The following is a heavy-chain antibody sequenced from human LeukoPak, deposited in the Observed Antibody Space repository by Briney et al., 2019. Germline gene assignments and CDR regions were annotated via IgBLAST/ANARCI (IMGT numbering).Heavy chain of an antibody. J-gene: IGHJ4*02. CDR1: GFTFSSYS. CDR2: ISSSSSYI. CDR3: ARDPGIHTVYCSSTSCHYFDY. D-gene: IGHD2-2*01. V-gene: IGHV3-21*01. Sequence: RAGGSLRLSCAASGFTFSSYSMNWVRQAPGKGLEWVSSISSSSSYIYYADSVKGRFTISRDNAKNSLYLQMNSLRAEDTAVYYCARDPGIHTVYCSSTSCHYFDYWGQGTLVTVSS.